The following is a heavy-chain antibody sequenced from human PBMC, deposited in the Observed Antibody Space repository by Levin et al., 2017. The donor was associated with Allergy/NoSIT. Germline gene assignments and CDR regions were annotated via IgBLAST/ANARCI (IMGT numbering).Heavy chain of an antibody. CDR2: ISHSGST. Sequence: SETLSLTCGVHGSFSGYYWSWIRQPPAKGLEWIGEISHSGSTNYNASLKSRVTISVDTSKNQFSLRLSSVTAADTAVYYCARIWFGEFRDVFGIWGQGTMVTVSS. CDR1: GSFSGYY. CDR3: ARIWFGEFRDVFGI. D-gene: IGHD3-10*01. V-gene: IGHV4-34*01. J-gene: IGHJ3*02.